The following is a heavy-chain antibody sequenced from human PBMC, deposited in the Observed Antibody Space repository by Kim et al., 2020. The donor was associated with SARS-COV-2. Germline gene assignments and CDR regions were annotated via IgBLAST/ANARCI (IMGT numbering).Heavy chain of an antibody. D-gene: IGHD3-9*01. CDR2: IGTAGDT. J-gene: IGHJ6*02. CDR3: ARGTRVLRYFDWSNSEGGMDV. Sequence: GGSLRLSCAASGFTFSSYDMHWVRQATGKGLEWVSAIGTAGDTYYPGSVKGRFTISRENAKNSLYLQMNSLRAGDTAVYYCARGTRVLRYFDWSNSEGGMDVWGQGTTVTVSS. V-gene: IGHV3-13*01. CDR1: GFTFSSYD.